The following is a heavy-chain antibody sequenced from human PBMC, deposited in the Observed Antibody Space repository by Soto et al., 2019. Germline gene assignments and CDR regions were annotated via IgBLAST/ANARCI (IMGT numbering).Heavy chain of an antibody. CDR3: AREEAVAGTAKVDY. V-gene: IGHV1-69*04. CDR2: IIPILGIA. CDR1: GGTFSSYT. J-gene: IGHJ4*02. D-gene: IGHD6-19*01. Sequence: SVKVSCKASGGTFSSYTISWVRQAPGQGLEWMGRIIPILGIANYAQKFQGRVTITADKSTSTAYMELSSLRSEDTAVYYCAREEAVAGTAKVDYWGQGTLVTVSS.